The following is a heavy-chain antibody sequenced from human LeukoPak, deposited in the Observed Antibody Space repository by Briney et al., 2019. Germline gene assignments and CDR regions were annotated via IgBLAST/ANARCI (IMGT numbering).Heavy chain of an antibody. D-gene: IGHD6-19*01. CDR2: ISSSSFKI. CDR3: AREGIQVAGPQDWYHYYGMDV. V-gene: IGHV3-48*01. CDR1: EFTFVRYA. J-gene: IGHJ6*02. Sequence: GGSLRLSCAASEFTFVRYAMNWVRQAPGKGLEWVSYISSSSFKIGYADSVKGRFTISRDNSKNTLYLQMNSLRAEDTAVYYCAREGIQVAGPQDWYHYYGMDVWGQGTTVTVSS.